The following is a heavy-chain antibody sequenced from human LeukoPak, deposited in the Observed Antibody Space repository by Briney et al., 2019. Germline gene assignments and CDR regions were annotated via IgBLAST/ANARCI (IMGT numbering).Heavy chain of an antibody. J-gene: IGHJ3*02. CDR1: GFTFASYS. Sequence: PGGSLRLSCAASGFTFASYSMNWVRQAPGKGLEWVGFIRNKANGGTTEYAASVKGRFTISRDDSKTIAHLQMSSLKTEDTAVYYCSRFYSSGWASGAFDIWGQGTMVTVSS. CDR2: IRNKANGGTT. V-gene: IGHV3-49*04. D-gene: IGHD3-22*01. CDR3: SRFYSSGWASGAFDI.